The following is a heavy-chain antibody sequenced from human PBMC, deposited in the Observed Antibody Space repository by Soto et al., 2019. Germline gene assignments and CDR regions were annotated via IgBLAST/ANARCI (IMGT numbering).Heavy chain of an antibody. J-gene: IGHJ5*02. V-gene: IGHV3-23*01. CDR2: ISGGGGST. CDR3: AKDLTGELLPTCFDP. D-gene: IGHD1-26*01. CDR1: GFTFSSYA. Sequence: VGSLRLSCAVSGFTFSSYAMNWVLQAPRKGLEWVSAISGGGGSTYYADPVKGRFTISRDNSKNTLYLQMNSLRADDTAVYYCAKDLTGELLPTCFDPWGQGTLVTVYS.